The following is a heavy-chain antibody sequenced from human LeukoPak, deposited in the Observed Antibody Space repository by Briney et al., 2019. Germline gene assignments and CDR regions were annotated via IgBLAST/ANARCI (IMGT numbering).Heavy chain of an antibody. J-gene: IGHJ6*03. CDR3: AREEGGNYYYMDV. D-gene: IGHD3-16*01. CDR1: GYTFTSYG. CDR2: ISGYNGET. V-gene: IGHV1-18*01. Sequence: GASVKVSCKASGYTFTSYGISWVRQAPGQGLEWMGWISGYNGETNYVQKFQGRVTMTTDSSTSTAYMELRSLRSDDTAVYYCAREEGGNYYYMDVWGKGTRSPSP.